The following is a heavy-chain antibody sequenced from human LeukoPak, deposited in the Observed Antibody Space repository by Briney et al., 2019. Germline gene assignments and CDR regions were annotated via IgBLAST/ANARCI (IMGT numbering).Heavy chain of an antibody. CDR1: GFTFDDYG. J-gene: IGHJ4*02. Sequence: GGSLRLSCAASGFTFDDYGMSWVRQAPGKGLEWVSGINWNDGSTGYADSVKGRFTISRDNAKNSLYLQMNSLRAEDTAMYYCAKSLRAPDDYWGQGTLVAVSS. CDR3: AKSLRAPDDY. CDR2: INWNDGST. V-gene: IGHV3-20*04.